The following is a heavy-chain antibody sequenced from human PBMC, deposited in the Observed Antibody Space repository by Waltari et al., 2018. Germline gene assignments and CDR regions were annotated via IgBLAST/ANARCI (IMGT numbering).Heavy chain of an antibody. J-gene: IGHJ6*03. CDR3: ARGIYGLGIEGYYYYIDV. CDR1: GGSISSGGYS. CDR2: IYHTGNT. D-gene: IGHD3-10*01. Sequence: QLQLQESGSRLVKPSQTLSLTCGVSGGSISSGGYSWSWIRQPPGKGLEWIGYIYHTGNTYYIPSLEGRVTISIDRSKNQFSLKLSSVTAADTAVYYCARGIYGLGIEGYYYYIDVWGKGTTVTVSS. V-gene: IGHV4-30-2*01.